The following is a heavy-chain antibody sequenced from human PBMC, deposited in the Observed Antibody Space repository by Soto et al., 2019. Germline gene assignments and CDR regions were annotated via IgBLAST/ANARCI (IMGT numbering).Heavy chain of an antibody. Sequence: QVQLQESGPELVKPSQTLSLTCSVSGGSITTNGHYWTWIRQHPGQGLEWIAYIYYTGNSYLNPSLKSRLSISVDTSKHQFSLELRSVTAADTAMYYCAREQWGFDSWGQGTLVTVSS. CDR3: AREQWGFDS. CDR1: GGSITTNGHY. V-gene: IGHV4-31*03. J-gene: IGHJ4*02. CDR2: IYYTGNS. D-gene: IGHD6-19*01.